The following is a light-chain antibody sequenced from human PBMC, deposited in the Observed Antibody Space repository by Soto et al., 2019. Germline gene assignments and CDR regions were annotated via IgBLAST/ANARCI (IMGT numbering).Light chain of an antibody. J-gene: IGLJ1*01. V-gene: IGLV2-11*01. CDR1: SSDVGGYHY. CDR2: EVS. Sequence: QSALTQPASVSGSPGQSITISCTGSSSDVGGYHYVSWYQQYPGEAPKLVISEVSNRPSGVPDRFSGSKSGNTASLTISGLQTDDEADYFCCSYAGSYSLRVFGIGTKLTVL. CDR3: CSYAGSYSLRV.